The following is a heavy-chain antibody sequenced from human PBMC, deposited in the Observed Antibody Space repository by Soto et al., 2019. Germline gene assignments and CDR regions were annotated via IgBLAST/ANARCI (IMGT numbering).Heavy chain of an antibody. J-gene: IGHJ4*02. CDR1: GFTSSSYA. Sequence: EVQLLEAGGGLVQPGGSLRLSCAASGFTSSSYAMSWVRQAPGKGLEWVSAISGSGGSTYYADSVKGRFPISRDNSKNTLDLQMDSVRAEDTAVYYCAKDTDVDYDFWCGYYYNFAYWGQGTLVTVSS. D-gene: IGHD3-3*01. CDR2: ISGSGGST. V-gene: IGHV3-23*01. CDR3: AKDTDVDYDFWCGYYYNFAY.